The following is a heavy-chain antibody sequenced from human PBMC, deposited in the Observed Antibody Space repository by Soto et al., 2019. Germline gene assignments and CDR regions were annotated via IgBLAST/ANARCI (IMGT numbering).Heavy chain of an antibody. CDR1: GGSVSSRSYF. CDR3: AGQPLRYSSSWYDGEFEY. Sequence: ETLSLTCTVSGGSVSSRSYFLFCMRQGPGKGLEWIGSIYHSGSTYYNPSLKSRLTISVDTSKNQFSLKVNSVTAADTGVYYCAGQPLRYSSSWYDGEFEYWGQGILVTVSS. J-gene: IGHJ4*02. D-gene: IGHD6-13*01. V-gene: IGHV4-39*01. CDR2: IYHSGST.